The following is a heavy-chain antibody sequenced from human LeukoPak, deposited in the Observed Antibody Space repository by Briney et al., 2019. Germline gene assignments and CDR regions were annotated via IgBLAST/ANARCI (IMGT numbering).Heavy chain of an antibody. CDR2: IKQDGSDK. CDR3: ASASESSGWYRSNY. D-gene: IGHD6-19*01. CDR1: GFTFSSYW. Sequence: GGSLRLSCAASGFTFSSYWMSWVRQAPGKGLEWVANIKQDGSDKYYVDSVKGRFTISRDNAKNSLYLQMYSLRADDTAVYFCASASESSGWYRSNYWGQGTLVTVSS. J-gene: IGHJ4*02. V-gene: IGHV3-7*01.